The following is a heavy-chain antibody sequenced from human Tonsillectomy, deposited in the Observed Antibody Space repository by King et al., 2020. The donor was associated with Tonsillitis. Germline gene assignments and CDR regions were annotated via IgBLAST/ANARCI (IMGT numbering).Heavy chain of an antibody. CDR1: GFTFHDYA. V-gene: IGHV3-9*01. CDR2: ISWNSGTV. J-gene: IGHJ6*02. D-gene: IGHD3-16*01. CDR3: AKGPHWDYYYGTDV. Sequence: VQLVESGGGLVHPARSLRLSCAASGFTFHDYAMHWVRQAPGKGLEWVSGISWNSGTVGYADSVKGRFTISRDNAKNSLYLQMNSLRPEDTALYYCAKGPHWDYYYGTDVWGQGTTVTVSS.